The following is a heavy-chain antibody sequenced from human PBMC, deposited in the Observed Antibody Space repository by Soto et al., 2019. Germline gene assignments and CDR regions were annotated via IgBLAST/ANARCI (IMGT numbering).Heavy chain of an antibody. V-gene: IGHV4-4*07. J-gene: IGHJ6*02. CDR1: GDSIGRFY. D-gene: IGHD1-26*01. CDR3: ARDLSGTGLDI. Sequence: QMQLHESGPGLVKPSETLSLTCNVSGDSIGRFYWSWIRQSAEKGLEWIGRVYSTGGTAYNPALKGAVTISLDRSNNHVSLEMNSVTAADTAVYFCARDLSGTGLDIWGRGTRVTVSS. CDR2: VYSTGGT.